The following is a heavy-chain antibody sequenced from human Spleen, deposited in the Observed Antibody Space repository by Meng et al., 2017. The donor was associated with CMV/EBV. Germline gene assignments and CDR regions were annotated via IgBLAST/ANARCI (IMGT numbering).Heavy chain of an antibody. CDR3: AREGGTSCTGISCYHGLDV. CDR2: ISAYNGDT. J-gene: IGHJ6*02. CDR1: GYTFTSYG. Sequence: ASVKVSCKASGYTFTSYGISWVRQAPGQGLEWMGWISAYNGDTNYAQKLQGRVTMTTDTSTSTAYMELRSLRFDDTAVYYCAREGGTSCTGISCYHGLDVWGQGTTATVSS. V-gene: IGHV1-18*01. D-gene: IGHD2-8*02.